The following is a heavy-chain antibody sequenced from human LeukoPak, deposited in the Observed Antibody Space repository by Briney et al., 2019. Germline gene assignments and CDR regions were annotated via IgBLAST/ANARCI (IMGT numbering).Heavy chain of an antibody. D-gene: IGHD1-26*01. CDR3: ARSSVQYSGSYWAGDY. CDR1: GYTFTSYG. J-gene: IGHJ4*02. Sequence: ASVTVPCKASGYTFTSYGISWVRQAPGQGLEWMGWISAYNGNTNYAQKLQGRVTMTTDTSTSTAYMELRSLRSDDTAVYYCARSSVQYSGSYWAGDYWGQGTLVTVSS. V-gene: IGHV1-18*01. CDR2: ISAYNGNT.